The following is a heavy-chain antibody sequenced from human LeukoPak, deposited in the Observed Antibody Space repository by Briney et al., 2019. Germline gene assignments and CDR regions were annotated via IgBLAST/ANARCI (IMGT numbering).Heavy chain of an antibody. D-gene: IGHD3-16*02. V-gene: IGHV3-43*02. CDR2: ISVDGGST. CDR1: GFTFDDYA. J-gene: IGHJ4*02. Sequence: GGSLRLSCAASGFTFDDYAMHWVRHAPGQGLGWVSLISVDGGSTYYEDSVKGRFTISRDNSKNSLYLQMNSLITEDTALYYCAKDAYVWVSYRYMTYWGQGTLVTVSS. CDR3: AKDAYVWVSYRYMTY.